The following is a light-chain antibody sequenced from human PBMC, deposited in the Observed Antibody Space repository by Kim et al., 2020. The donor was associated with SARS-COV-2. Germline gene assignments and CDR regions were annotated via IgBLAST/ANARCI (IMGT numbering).Light chain of an antibody. CDR3: QTWGAGIHWV. CDR1: SRHRPAD. J-gene: IGLJ3*02. CDR2: VNPYGTH. V-gene: IGLV4-69*01. Sequence: VQLATKLSSRHRPADIAWHQQLPEKGRRFVMPVNPYGTHLKGDGIPDRFSGSSSGAERYLSPSRVQSENEADYYCQTWGAGIHWVFGGGTQLTVL.